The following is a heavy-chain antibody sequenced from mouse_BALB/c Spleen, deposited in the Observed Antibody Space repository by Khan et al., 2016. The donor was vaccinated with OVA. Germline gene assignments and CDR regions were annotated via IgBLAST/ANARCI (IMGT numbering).Heavy chain of an antibody. CDR3: AKYPPYYSMDY. Sequence: QVQLKESGPGLVAPSQSLYITCTVSGFSLNDSAVSWIRQPQGKGLEWLGVLWAGGSKYYNSALKSRLSISQDNSRSQVFLNMNSLQTDDTAMYFLAKYPPYYSMDYWGQGTSGTGSS. CDR2: LWAGGSK. V-gene: IGHV2-6-5*01. J-gene: IGHJ4*01. CDR1: GFSLNDSA.